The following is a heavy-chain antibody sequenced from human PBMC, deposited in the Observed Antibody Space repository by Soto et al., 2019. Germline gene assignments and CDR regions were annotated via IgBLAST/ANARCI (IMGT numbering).Heavy chain of an antibody. CDR3: ARQRETRLRVLGY. D-gene: IGHD4-17*01. V-gene: IGHV4-39*01. J-gene: IGHJ4*02. Sequence: PSETLSLTCTVSGGSISSSSYYWGWIRQPPGKGLEWIGSIYYSGSTYYNPSLKSRVTISVDTSKNQFSLKLSSVTAADTAVYYCARQRETRLRVLGYWGQGTLVTVSS. CDR1: GGSISSSSYY. CDR2: IYYSGST.